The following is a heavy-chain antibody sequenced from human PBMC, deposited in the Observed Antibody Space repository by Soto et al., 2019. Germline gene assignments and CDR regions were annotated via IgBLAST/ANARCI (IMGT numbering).Heavy chain of an antibody. CDR2: IYYSGST. CDR3: ARRVDDYDFANLDV. J-gene: IGHJ6*04. CDR1: GGSISSGGYY. V-gene: IGHV4-31*03. Sequence: SETLSLTCTVSGGSISSGGYYWSWIRQHPGKGLEWIGYIYYSGSTYYNPSLKSRVTISVDTSKNQFSLKLSSVTAADTAVYYCARRVDDYDFANLDVWGKGTTVTVSS. D-gene: IGHD3-3*01.